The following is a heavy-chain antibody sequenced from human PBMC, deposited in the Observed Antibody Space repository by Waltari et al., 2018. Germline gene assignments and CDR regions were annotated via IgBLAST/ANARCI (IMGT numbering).Heavy chain of an antibody. CDR3: AKWDGGMVD. CDR2: LSGSAPGT. V-gene: IGHV3-23*01. CDR1: GFTLRRSS. Sequence: EVQLLQSGGGLAQPGGSLRVSCVASGFTLRRSSYSWFRQAPGKGLEWVAALSGSAPGTYYADSVRGRFSTSRDDPKNTFYLQMDNLRVEDSAVYYCAKWDGGMVDWGQGTRVTVSS. J-gene: IGHJ4*02. D-gene: IGHD2-15*01.